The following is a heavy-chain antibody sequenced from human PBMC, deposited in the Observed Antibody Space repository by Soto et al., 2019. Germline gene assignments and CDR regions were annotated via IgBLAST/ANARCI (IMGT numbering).Heavy chain of an antibody. Sequence: QVQLVESGGGVVQPGRSLRLSCAASGFTFSSYGMHWVRQAPGKGLEWVAVIWYDGSNKYYADSVKGRFTISRDNSKNTLYLQMNSLRAEDTAVYYCARDRTILWWSVDAFDIWGQGTMVTVSS. CDR2: IWYDGSNK. CDR3: ARDRTILWWSVDAFDI. D-gene: IGHD2-21*01. CDR1: GFTFSSYG. V-gene: IGHV3-33*01. J-gene: IGHJ3*02.